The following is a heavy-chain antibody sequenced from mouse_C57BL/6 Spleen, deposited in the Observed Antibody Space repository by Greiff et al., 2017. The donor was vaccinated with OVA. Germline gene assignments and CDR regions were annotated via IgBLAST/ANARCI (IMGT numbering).Heavy chain of an antibody. CDR3: ASGLITTVVTPYWYFDV. D-gene: IGHD1-1*01. CDR2: IDPSDSYT. Sequence: VQLQQSGAELVKPGASVKLSCKASGYTFTSYWMQWVKQRPGQGLEWIGEIDPSDSYTNYNQKFKGKATLTVDTSSSTAYMQLSSLTSEDSAVYYCASGLITTVVTPYWYFDVWGTGTTVTVSS. V-gene: IGHV1-50*01. CDR1: GYTFTSYW. J-gene: IGHJ1*03.